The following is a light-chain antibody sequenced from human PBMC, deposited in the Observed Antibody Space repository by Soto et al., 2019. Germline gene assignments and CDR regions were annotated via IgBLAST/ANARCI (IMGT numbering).Light chain of an antibody. CDR1: QSVSSSY. J-gene: IGKJ3*01. Sequence: EIVLTQSPGTLSLSPGERATLSCRASQSVSSSYLAWYQQKPGQAPRLLIYGASSRATGIPDRFSGSGSGTDFTLTISRLEPEDFAVYYCQQYGSSPPLTFGPGTNVDIK. CDR2: GAS. CDR3: QQYGSSPPLT. V-gene: IGKV3-20*01.